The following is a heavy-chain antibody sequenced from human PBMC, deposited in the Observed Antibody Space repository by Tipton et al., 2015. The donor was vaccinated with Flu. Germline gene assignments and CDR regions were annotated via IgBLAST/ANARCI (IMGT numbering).Heavy chain of an antibody. CDR2: SNHSGST. CDR1: GGSFSGYY. Sequence: TLSLACAVYGGSFSGYYWSWIRQPPGKGLEWIGESNHSGSTNYNPSLKSRVTISADTSKNQLSLKLSSATAADTAVYYCASIAGLSGGSYYYYYGMDVWGQGTTVTVSS. CDR3: ASIAGLSGGSYYYYYGMDV. J-gene: IGHJ6*01. V-gene: IGHV4-34*01. D-gene: IGHD2-15*01.